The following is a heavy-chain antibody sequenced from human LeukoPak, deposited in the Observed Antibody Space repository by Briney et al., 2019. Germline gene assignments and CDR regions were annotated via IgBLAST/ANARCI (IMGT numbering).Heavy chain of an antibody. CDR1: GGSISSYY. D-gene: IGHD3-22*01. CDR3: AHRSGYYYDY. Sequence: SGTLSLTCTVSGGSISSYYWSWIRQPPGKGLEWIGNIYYSGSTNYNPSLKSRVTISVDTSKNQFSLKLSSVTAADTAVYYCAHRSGYYYDYWGQGTLVTVSS. CDR2: IYYSGST. J-gene: IGHJ4*02. V-gene: IGHV4-59*01.